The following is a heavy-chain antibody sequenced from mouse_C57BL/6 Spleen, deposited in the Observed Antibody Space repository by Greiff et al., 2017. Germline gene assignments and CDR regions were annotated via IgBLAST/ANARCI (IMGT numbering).Heavy chain of an antibody. J-gene: IGHJ3*01. D-gene: IGHD1-1*01. CDR3: ARHGSSFAD. CDR2: ISGGGGNN. Sequence: EVMLVESGGGLVKPGGSLKLSCAASGFTFSSYTMSWVRQTPEKRLEWVATISGGGGNNYYPDSVKGRFTISRDNAKNTLYLQMSSLRSEDTALYYCARHGSSFADWGQGTLVTVAA. CDR1: GFTFSSYT. V-gene: IGHV5-9*01.